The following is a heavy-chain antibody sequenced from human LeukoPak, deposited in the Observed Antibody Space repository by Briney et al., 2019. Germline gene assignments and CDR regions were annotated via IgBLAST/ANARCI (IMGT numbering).Heavy chain of an antibody. CDR2: INHSGST. J-gene: IGHJ4*02. D-gene: IGHD3-9*01. Sequence: KASETLSLTCAVYGGSFSGYYWSWIRQPPGKGLEWIGEINHSGSTNYDPSLKSRVTISVDTSKNQFSLKLSSVTAADTAVYYCARRRRILTGYFILGRGYFDYWGQGTLVTVSS. V-gene: IGHV4-34*01. CDR1: GGSFSGYY. CDR3: ARRRRILTGYFILGRGYFDY.